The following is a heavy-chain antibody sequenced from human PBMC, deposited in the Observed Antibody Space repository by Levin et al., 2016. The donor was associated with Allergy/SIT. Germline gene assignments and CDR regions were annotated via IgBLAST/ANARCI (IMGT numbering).Heavy chain of an antibody. D-gene: IGHD6-13*01. CDR2: IYPGDSDT. J-gene: IGHJ3*02. V-gene: IGHV5-51*01. Sequence: VRQMPGKGLEWMGIIYPGDSDTRYSPSFQGQVTISADKSISTAYLQWSSLKASDTAMYYCARHGIAAAPGAFDIWGQGTMVTVSS. CDR3: ARHGIAAAPGAFDI.